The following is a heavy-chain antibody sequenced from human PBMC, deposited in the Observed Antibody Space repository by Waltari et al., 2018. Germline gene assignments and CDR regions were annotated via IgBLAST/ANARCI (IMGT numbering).Heavy chain of an antibody. CDR3: TDVSTRGEN. CDR2: IKSKTDGGTT. Sequence: NAWMSWVRQAPGKGLEWVGRIKSKTDGGTTDYAAPVKGRFIISRDDSKNTLSLQMDSLKIDDTAVYYCTDVSTRGENWGQGTLVTVSS. CDR1: NAW. D-gene: IGHD2-21*01. V-gene: IGHV3-15*01. J-gene: IGHJ4*02.